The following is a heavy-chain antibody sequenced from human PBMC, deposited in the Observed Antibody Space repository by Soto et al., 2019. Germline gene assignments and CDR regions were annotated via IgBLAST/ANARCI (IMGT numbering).Heavy chain of an antibody. CDR1: GFTFSSYA. CDR2: ISGSGGST. Sequence: GGSLRLSCAASGFTFSSYAMSWVRQAPGKGLEWVSAISGSGGSTYYADSVKGRFTISRDNSKNTLYLQMNSLRAEDTAVYYCAKATSTTRYYYYYGMDVRGQGTTVTVSS. D-gene: IGHD5-12*01. J-gene: IGHJ6*02. V-gene: IGHV3-23*01. CDR3: AKATSTTRYYYYYGMDV.